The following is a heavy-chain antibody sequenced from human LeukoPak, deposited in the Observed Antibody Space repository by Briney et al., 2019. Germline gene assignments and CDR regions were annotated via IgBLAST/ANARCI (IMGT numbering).Heavy chain of an antibody. CDR1: GFTFDDYA. Sequence: PGGSLRLSCVASGFTFDDYAMHWVRHAPGKGLEWVSLISWDGGSTYYADSVKGRFTISRDNSKNSLYLQMNSLKPEDTALYYCVKDHSGSYSYFDYWGQGTLVTVSS. D-gene: IGHD1-26*01. CDR3: VKDHSGSYSYFDY. CDR2: ISWDGGST. J-gene: IGHJ4*02. V-gene: IGHV3-43D*03.